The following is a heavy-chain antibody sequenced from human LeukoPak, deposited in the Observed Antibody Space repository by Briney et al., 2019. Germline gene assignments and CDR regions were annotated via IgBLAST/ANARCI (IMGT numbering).Heavy chain of an antibody. Sequence: GGSLRLSCSASGFTFSNSAIHWVRQAPGRGLEYVSGISSNEGSTYNADSVKGRFTTSRDNSKNTVYLHMSSLRPEDTALYYCVKRTGLYFDYWGQGTLVTVSS. CDR2: ISSNEGST. CDR3: VKRTGLYFDY. CDR1: GFTFSNSA. J-gene: IGHJ4*02. V-gene: IGHV3-64D*09. D-gene: IGHD1-1*01.